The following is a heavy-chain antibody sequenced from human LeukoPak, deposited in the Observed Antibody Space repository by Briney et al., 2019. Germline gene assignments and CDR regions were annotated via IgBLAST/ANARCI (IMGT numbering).Heavy chain of an antibody. Sequence: PGGSLRLSCAASGFTFSGSAMHWVRQASGKGLEWVGRIRSKANSYATAYAASVKGRFTISRDDSKNTAYLQMNSLKTEDTAVYYCTRGTSDYYDSSGHDYWGQGTLVTVSS. D-gene: IGHD3-22*01. CDR3: TRGTSDYYDSSGHDY. CDR2: IRSKANSYAT. V-gene: IGHV3-73*01. CDR1: GFTFSGSA. J-gene: IGHJ4*02.